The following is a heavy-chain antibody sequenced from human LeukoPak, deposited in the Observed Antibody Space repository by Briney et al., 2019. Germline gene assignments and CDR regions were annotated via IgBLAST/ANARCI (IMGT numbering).Heavy chain of an antibody. V-gene: IGHV3-23*01. D-gene: IGHD3-16*02. CDR2: TSGSGGST. CDR3: AKDYDYVWGSYRSYYFDY. J-gene: IGHJ4*02. CDR1: GFTFSSYA. Sequence: PGGSLRLSCAASGFTFSSYAMSWVRQAPGKGLEWVSATSGSGGSTYYADSVKGRFTISRDNSKNTLYLQMNSLRAEDTAVYYCAKDYDYVWGSYRSYYFDYWGQGTLVTVSS.